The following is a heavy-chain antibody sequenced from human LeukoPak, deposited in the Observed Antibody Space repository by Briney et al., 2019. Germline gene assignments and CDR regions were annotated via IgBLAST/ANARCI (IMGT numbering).Heavy chain of an antibody. CDR3: AGPIAVAGTYDY. V-gene: IGHV4-59*08. J-gene: IGHJ4*02. Sequence: SETLSLTRTVSGGPLRSFYLSWVRQPPGEGLGWIGYIYYSGSTNYNPSLKSRVTISVDTSKNQFSLKLSSVTAADTAVYYCAGPIAVAGTYDYWGQGTLVTVSS. CDR1: GGPLRSFY. CDR2: IYYSGST. D-gene: IGHD6-19*01.